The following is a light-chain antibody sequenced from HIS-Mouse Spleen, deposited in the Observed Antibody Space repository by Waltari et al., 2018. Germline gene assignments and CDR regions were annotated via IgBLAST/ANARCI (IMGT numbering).Light chain of an antibody. V-gene: IGLV2-11*01. CDR1: ISDVGGYNY. J-gene: IGLJ1*01. CDR3: CSYAGSYTDV. Sequence: QSALTQPRSVSGSPGQSVTISCTGTISDVGGYNYVSWYQQHPGNAPKLMIYDVSKRPSGVPDRFSGSKSGNTASLTISGLQAEDEADYYCCSYAGSYTDVFGTGTKVTVL. CDR2: DVS.